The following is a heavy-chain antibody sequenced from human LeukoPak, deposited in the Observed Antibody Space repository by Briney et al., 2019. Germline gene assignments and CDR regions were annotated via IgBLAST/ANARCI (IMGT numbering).Heavy chain of an antibody. CDR3: ARVQRSGIVVNWFDP. Sequence: GGSLRLSCAASGFTFSNAWMSWVRQAPGKGLEWVSYISSSGSYANYADSVKGRFTISRDNAKNSLYLQMNSLGAEDTAVYYCARVQRSGIVVNWFDPWGQGTLVIVSS. CDR1: GFTFSNAW. V-gene: IGHV3-11*05. J-gene: IGHJ5*02. CDR2: ISSSGSYA. D-gene: IGHD3-22*01.